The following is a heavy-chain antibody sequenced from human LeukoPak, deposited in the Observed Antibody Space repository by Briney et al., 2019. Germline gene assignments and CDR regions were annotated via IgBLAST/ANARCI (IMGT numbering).Heavy chain of an antibody. V-gene: IGHV4-4*07. CDR2: VYTSGST. Sequence: SETLSLTCTVSGGSISSYYWSWIRQPAGKGLEWIGRVYTSGSTNYNPSLKSRVTMSVDTSKNQFSLKLSSVTAADTAVYYCAREGSRDGYNIPRYFDYWGQGTLVTVSS. J-gene: IGHJ4*02. CDR3: AREGSRDGYNIPRYFDY. CDR1: GGSISSYY. D-gene: IGHD5-24*01.